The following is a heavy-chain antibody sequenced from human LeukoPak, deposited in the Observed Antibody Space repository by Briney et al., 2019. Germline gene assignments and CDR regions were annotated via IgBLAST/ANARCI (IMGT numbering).Heavy chain of an antibody. V-gene: IGHV4-34*01. CDR1: GGSFSSYY. D-gene: IGHD5-12*01. CDR2: INHSGST. J-gene: IGHJ4*02. Sequence: SETLSLTCAVYGGSFSSYYWSWIRQPPGKELEWIGEINHSGSTNYNPSLKSRVTISVDTSKNQFSLKLSSVTAADTAVYYCAREQSNWVDWAFDYWGQGTLVTVSS. CDR3: AREQSNWVDWAFDY.